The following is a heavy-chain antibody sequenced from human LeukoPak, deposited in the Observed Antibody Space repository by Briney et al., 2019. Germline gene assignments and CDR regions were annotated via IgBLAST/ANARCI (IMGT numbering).Heavy chain of an antibody. V-gene: IGHV1-69*04. Sequence: ASVKVSCKASGGTLSNYAINWVRQAPGQGLEWMGRIIPVLSISNYAEKFQDRVTITADKSANTAYMELGSLTSDDTAVYYCARLLSSNSWYYFDNWGQGTLVTVSS. CDR1: GGTLSNYA. CDR3: ARLLSSNSWYYFDN. D-gene: IGHD2/OR15-2a*01. CDR2: IIPVLSIS. J-gene: IGHJ4*02.